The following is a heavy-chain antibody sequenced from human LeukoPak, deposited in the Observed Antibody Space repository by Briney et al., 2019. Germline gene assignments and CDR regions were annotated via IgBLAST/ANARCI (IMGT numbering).Heavy chain of an antibody. CDR1: GHSFTSYC. Sequence: GESLKISCKGSGHSFTSYCIGWVRQMAGKGLEWMGIIYPGDSDTRYSPSFQGQVTISADKSISTAYLQWSSLKASDTAMYYCARHLRDFGVVRSYPDYWGQGSLVTVSS. D-gene: IGHD3-3*01. CDR2: IYPGDSDT. CDR3: ARHLRDFGVVRSYPDY. J-gene: IGHJ4*02. V-gene: IGHV5-51*01.